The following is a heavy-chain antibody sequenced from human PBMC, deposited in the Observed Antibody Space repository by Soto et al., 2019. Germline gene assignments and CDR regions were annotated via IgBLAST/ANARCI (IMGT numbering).Heavy chain of an antibody. J-gene: IGHJ3*02. V-gene: IGHV1-3*01. CDR1: GYTFTSYA. CDR3: ATDTGDLGDDAFDI. Sequence: ASVKVSCKASGYTFTSYAMHWVRQAPGQRLEWMGWINAGNGNTKYSQKFQGRVTITRDTSASTAYMELSSLRSEDTAVYYCATDTGDLGDDAFDIWGQGTMVTVSS. D-gene: IGHD7-27*01. CDR2: INAGNGNT.